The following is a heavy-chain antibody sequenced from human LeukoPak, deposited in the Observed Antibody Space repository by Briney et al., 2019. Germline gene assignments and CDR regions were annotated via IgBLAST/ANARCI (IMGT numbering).Heavy chain of an antibody. J-gene: IGHJ6*03. CDR1: GGSISSGDYY. Sequence: SETLSLTCTVSGGSISSGDYYWSWIRQPPGKGLEWIGYIYYSGSTYYNPSFKSRVTISVDTSKNQFSLKLSSVTAADTAVYYCARGDKVVTEYYYYMDVWGKGTTVTVSS. V-gene: IGHV4-30-4*08. D-gene: IGHD5-12*01. CDR2: IYYSGST. CDR3: ARGDKVVTEYYYYMDV.